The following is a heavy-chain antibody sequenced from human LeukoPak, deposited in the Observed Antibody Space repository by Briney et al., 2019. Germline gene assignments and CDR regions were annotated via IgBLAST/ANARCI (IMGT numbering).Heavy chain of an antibody. CDR2: IYYSGST. Sequence: SETLSLTCTVSGGSISSYYWSWIRQPPGKGLEWIGYIYYSGSTNYNPSLKSRVTISVDTSKNQFSLKLSSVTAADTAVYYCARHQSGYGLGYWGQGTLVTVSS. J-gene: IGHJ4*02. V-gene: IGHV4-59*08. CDR1: GGSISSYY. D-gene: IGHD5-12*01. CDR3: ARHQSGYGLGY.